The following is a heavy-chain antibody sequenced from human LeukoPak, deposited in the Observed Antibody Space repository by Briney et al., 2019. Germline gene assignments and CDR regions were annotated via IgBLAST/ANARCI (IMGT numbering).Heavy chain of an antibody. V-gene: IGHV3-74*01. J-gene: IGHJ4*02. D-gene: IGHD1-26*01. CDR3: AITPSSYGPGFDY. CDR2: INNDGSST. Sequence: GGSLRLSCAASGFTFSSYWMHWVRHAPGKGLVWVSRINNDGSSTSYADSVKGRFTISRDNAKNTLYLQMNSLRAEDTAVYYCAITPSSYGPGFDYWGQGTLVTVSS. CDR1: GFTFSSYW.